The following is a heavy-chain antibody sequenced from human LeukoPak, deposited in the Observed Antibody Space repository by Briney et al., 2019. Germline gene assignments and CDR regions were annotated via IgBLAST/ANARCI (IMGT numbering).Heavy chain of an antibody. J-gene: IGHJ4*02. CDR2: INHSGST. CDR1: GGSFSGYY. CDR3: ARDRYNWNGEDY. V-gene: IGHV4-34*01. Sequence: PSETLSLTCAVYGGSFSGYYWSWIRQPPGEGLEWIGEINHSGSTNYNPSLKSRVTISVDTSKNQFSLKLSSVTAADTAVYFCARDRYNWNGEDYWGQGTLVTVSS. D-gene: IGHD1-20*01.